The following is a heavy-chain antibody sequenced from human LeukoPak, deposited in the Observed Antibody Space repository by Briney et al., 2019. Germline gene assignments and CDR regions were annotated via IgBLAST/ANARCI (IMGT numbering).Heavy chain of an antibody. J-gene: IGHJ6*03. D-gene: IGHD3-16*01. CDR2: VSTDGTP. CDR1: GFTFGNYA. CDR3: AKLGAGGYYSYMDV. Sequence: GGSLRLSCAVSGFTFGNYAMAWVRQAPGKGLESVSSVSTDGTPYYADSANGRFTISRDNSKNTLHLQMNSLRAEDTAVYYCAKLGAGGYYSYMDVWGKGTTVIVSS. V-gene: IGHV3-23*01.